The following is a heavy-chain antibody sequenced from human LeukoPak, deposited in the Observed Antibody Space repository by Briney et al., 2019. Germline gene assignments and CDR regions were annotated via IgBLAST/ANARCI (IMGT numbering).Heavy chain of an antibody. CDR1: GFTVSSNQ. CDR3: AKGGRQWPPRRYFDS. J-gene: IGHJ4*02. CDR2: ISYDGSSK. V-gene: IGHV3-30*18. D-gene: IGHD6-19*01. Sequence: PGGSLRLSCAASGFTVSSNQMTWVRQAPGKGLEWVAVISYDGSSKYYADSVKGRFTISRDNSKNTLYLQLNSLRAEDTAVYYCAKGGRQWPPRRYFDSWGQGTLVTVSS.